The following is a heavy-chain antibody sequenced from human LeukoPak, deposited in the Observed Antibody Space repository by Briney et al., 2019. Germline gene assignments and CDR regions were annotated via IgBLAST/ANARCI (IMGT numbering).Heavy chain of an antibody. V-gene: IGHV3-21*01. D-gene: IGHD3-22*01. J-gene: IGHJ3*02. Sequence: SGGSLRLSCAASGFTFSSYSMNWVRQAPGKGLEWVSSISSSSSYIYYADSVKGRFTISRDNAKNSLYLQMNSLRAEDTAVYYCARELDSSGYPQAFDIWGQGTMVTVSP. CDR2: ISSSSSYI. CDR3: ARELDSSGYPQAFDI. CDR1: GFTFSSYS.